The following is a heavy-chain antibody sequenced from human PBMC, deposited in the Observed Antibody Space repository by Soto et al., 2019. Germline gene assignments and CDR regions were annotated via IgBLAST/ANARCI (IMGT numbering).Heavy chain of an antibody. CDR1: GGSISSYY. Sequence: SETLSLTCTVSGGSISSYYWSWIRQPPGKGLEWIGSIYHSGSTYYNPSLKSRVTISVDTSKNQFSLKLSSVTAADTAVYYCAGGSSWSGPYYYYGMDVWGQGTTVTVSS. D-gene: IGHD6-13*01. CDR3: AGGSSWSGPYYYYGMDV. CDR2: IYHSGST. V-gene: IGHV4-59*04. J-gene: IGHJ6*02.